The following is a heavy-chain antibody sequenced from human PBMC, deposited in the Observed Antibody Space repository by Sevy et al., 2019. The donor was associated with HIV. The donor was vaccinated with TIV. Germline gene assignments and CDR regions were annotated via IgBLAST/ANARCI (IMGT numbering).Heavy chain of an antibody. Sequence: SETLSLTCTVSGGSISSYYSSWIRQPPGKGLEWIGYIYYSGSTNYNPSLKSRVTISVDTSKNQFSLKLSSVTAADTAVYYCARGNGSGSYYNGFYYYYYGMDVWGQGTTVTVSS. CDR2: IYYSGST. CDR3: ARGNGSGSYYNGFYYYYYGMDV. J-gene: IGHJ6*02. D-gene: IGHD3-10*01. V-gene: IGHV4-59*01. CDR1: GGSISSYY.